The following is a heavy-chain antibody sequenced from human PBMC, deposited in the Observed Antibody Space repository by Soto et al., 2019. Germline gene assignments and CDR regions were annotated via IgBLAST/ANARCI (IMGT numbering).Heavy chain of an antibody. J-gene: IGHJ6*03. V-gene: IGHV3-7*01. D-gene: IGHD3-3*01. CDR2: IKQDGSEK. Sequence: KGLEWVANIKQDGSEKYYVDSVKGRFTISRDNAKNSLYLQMNRLRAEDKAVYYCARDSTYYDFLRGYDNPFYYFSYTAVRRKG. CDR3: ARDSTYYDFLRGYDNPFYYFSYTAV.